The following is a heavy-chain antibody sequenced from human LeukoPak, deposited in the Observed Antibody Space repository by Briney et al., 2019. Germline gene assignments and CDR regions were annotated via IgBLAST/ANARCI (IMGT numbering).Heavy chain of an antibody. CDR3: ARARYYDILTGYYPYFDY. Sequence: PSETLSLTCAVYGGSFSGYYWTWTRQPPGKGLEWIGEINHSGSTNYNPSLKSRVTISVDTSKNQFSLKLSSVTAADTAVYYCARARYYDILTGYYPYFDYWGQGTLVTVSS. V-gene: IGHV4-34*01. J-gene: IGHJ4*02. CDR1: GGSFSGYY. CDR2: INHSGST. D-gene: IGHD3-9*01.